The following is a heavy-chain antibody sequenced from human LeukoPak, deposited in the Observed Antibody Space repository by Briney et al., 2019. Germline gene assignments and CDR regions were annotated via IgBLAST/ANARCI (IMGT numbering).Heavy chain of an antibody. Sequence: MSSETLSLTCTVSGGSISSGSYYWSWIRQPAGKGLEWIGRIYTSGSTNYNPSLKSRVTISVDTSKNQFSLKLSSVTAADTAVYYCARATPGFDYWGQGTLVTVSS. CDR1: GGSISSGSYY. V-gene: IGHV4-61*02. CDR3: ARATPGFDY. J-gene: IGHJ4*02. D-gene: IGHD4-17*01. CDR2: IYTSGST.